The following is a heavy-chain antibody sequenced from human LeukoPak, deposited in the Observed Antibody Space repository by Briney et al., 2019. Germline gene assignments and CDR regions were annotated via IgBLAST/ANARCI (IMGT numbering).Heavy chain of an antibody. V-gene: IGHV4-4*09. Sequence: SETLSLTCTVSGGSISSYYWSWIRQPPGKGLEWIGYIYTSGSTNYNPSLKSRVTISVDTSKNQFSLKLSSVTAADTAVYYCASSTSHYYYMDVWGKGTTVTVSS. CDR3: ASSTSHYYYMDV. CDR2: IYTSGST. J-gene: IGHJ6*03. CDR1: GGSISSYY.